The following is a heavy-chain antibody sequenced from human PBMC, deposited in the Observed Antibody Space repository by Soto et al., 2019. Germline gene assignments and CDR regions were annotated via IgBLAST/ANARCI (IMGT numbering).Heavy chain of an antibody. D-gene: IGHD6-13*01. CDR3: AKGYAMRSRWLLAERFFDT. CDR2: INPSSGGT. V-gene: IGHV1-46*01. Sequence: GASVKVSCKASGYTFTTYYIHWVRQAPGQGLEWMGMINPSSGGTNYAQKFQGRVTMTRDTSTSTVYMGLSSLTSDDTAVFYCAKGYAMRSRWLLAERFFDTWGQGTLVTVSS. CDR1: GYTFTTYY. J-gene: IGHJ5*01.